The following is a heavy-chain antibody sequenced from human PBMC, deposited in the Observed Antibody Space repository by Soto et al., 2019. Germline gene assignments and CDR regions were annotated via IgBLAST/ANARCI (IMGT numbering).Heavy chain of an antibody. J-gene: IGHJ4*02. CDR3: AKDGNWLDVYFDV. CDR1: VIEFSNYA. Sequence: GGPLRLSCVASVIEFSNYAMSWVRQAPGKGLEWVSISSASGRSRYHADSVKGRFTISRDNSKNTLYLHMTNLRAEDTAVYYCAKDGNWLDVYFDVWGQGTPVTVSS. D-gene: IGHD6-19*01. V-gene: IGHV3-23*01. CDR2: SSASGRSR.